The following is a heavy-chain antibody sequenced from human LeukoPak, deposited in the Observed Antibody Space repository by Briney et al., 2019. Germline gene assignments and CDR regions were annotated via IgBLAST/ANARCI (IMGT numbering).Heavy chain of an antibody. CDR1: GYTFTSYA. V-gene: IGHV7-4-1*02. J-gene: IGHJ6*02. D-gene: IGHD3-9*01. Sequence: ASVKVSCKVSGYTFTSYAMNWVRQAPGQGLEWMGWINTNTGNPTYAQGFTGRFVFSLDTSVSTAYLQISSLKAEDTAVYYCARQVRLRYFDCLPDRRGYYYYGMDVWGQGTTVTVS. CDR3: ARQVRLRYFDCLPDRRGYYYYGMDV. CDR2: INTNTGNP.